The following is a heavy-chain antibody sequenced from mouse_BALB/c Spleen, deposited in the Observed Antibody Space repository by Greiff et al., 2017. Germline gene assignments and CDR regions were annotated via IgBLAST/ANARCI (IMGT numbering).Heavy chain of an antibody. V-gene: IGHV5-17*02. CDR2: ISSGSSTI. D-gene: IGHD2-3*01. J-gene: IGHJ2*01. Sequence: EVKLVESGGGLVQPGGSRKLSCAASGFTFSSFGMHWVRQAPEKGLEWVAYISSGSSTIYYADTVKGRFTISRDNPKNTLFLQMTSLRSEDTAMYYCARDGYTFDYWGQGTTLTVSS. CDR1: GFTFSSFG. CDR3: ARDGYTFDY.